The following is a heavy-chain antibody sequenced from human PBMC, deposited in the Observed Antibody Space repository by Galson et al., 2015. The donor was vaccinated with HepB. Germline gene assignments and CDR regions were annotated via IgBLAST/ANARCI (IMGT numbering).Heavy chain of an antibody. J-gene: IGHJ4*02. V-gene: IGHV3-15*07. CDR2: IKSKSDGGTT. CDR1: GFTFTNAW. Sequence: SLRLSCAASGFTFTNAWMNWVRQAPGKGLEWVGRIKSKSDGGTTDYAAPVKGRFTISRDDSKKTLYLQMNSLKTEDTAVYYCTSRPGGAGDYWGQGTLVTVSS. D-gene: IGHD3-16*01. CDR3: TSRPGGAGDY.